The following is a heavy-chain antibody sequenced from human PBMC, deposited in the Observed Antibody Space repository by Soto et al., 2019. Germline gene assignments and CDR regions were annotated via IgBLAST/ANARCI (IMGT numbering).Heavy chain of an antibody. CDR3: ARVRDGYPGYFDY. V-gene: IGHV3-7*01. D-gene: IGHD5-12*01. J-gene: IGHJ4*02. CDR2: IKQDGSEK. CDR1: GFTFSSYW. Sequence: EVQLVESGGGLVQPGGSLRLSCAASGFTFSSYWMSWVRQAPGKGLEWVANIKQDGSEKYYVDSVKGRFTISRDNAKNSLYLQMNSLRAEDTAVYYCARVRDGYPGYFDYWGQGALVTVSS.